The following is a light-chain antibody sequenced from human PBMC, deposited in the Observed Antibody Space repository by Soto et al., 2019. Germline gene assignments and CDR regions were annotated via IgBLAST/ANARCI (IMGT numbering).Light chain of an antibody. CDR1: QSVSASY. CDR2: GAS. V-gene: IGKV3-20*01. CDR3: QQYGSSPPYT. Sequence: EIVLTQSPGTLSLSPGERATLSCRASQSVSASYLAWYQQKPGQAPTLLIYGASSRATGIPDRFSGSGSGTDFTLTISRLEPEDFAVYYCQQYGSSPPYTFGQGTKLEIK. J-gene: IGKJ2*01.